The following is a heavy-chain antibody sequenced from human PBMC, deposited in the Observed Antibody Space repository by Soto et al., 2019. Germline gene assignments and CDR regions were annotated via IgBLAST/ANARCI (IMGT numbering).Heavy chain of an antibody. V-gene: IGHV4-59*01. CDR3: ARYNSYATDY. CDR1: GTSISSYY. J-gene: IGHJ4*02. CDR2: IHYSGTT. Sequence: SETLSLTCTVSGTSISSYYWSWIRQPPGKGLEWIANIHYSGTTNYNPSLASRVTLSVDTSKNQFSLKMTSVTAADRAMYFCARYNSYATDYWGRGTLVTVSS. D-gene: IGHD2-2*01.